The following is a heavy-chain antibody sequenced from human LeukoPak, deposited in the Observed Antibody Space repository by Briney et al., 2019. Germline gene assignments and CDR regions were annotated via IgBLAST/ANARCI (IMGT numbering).Heavy chain of an antibody. V-gene: IGHV4-31*03. D-gene: IGHD3-10*01. Sequence: SQTLSLTCTVSGGSISSGGYYWSWIRQHPGKGLEWIGYIYYSGSTSYNPSLKSRVTISIDTSKDQFSLKLSSVTAADTAVYYCARDGGYGSGTYRFDYWGQGTLVTVSS. CDR3: ARDGGYGSGTYRFDY. CDR2: IYYSGST. J-gene: IGHJ4*02. CDR1: GGSISSGGYY.